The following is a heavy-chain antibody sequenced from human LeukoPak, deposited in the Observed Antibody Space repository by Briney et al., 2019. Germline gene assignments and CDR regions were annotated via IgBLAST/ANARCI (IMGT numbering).Heavy chain of an antibody. CDR2: MHYDGSNI. CDR3: ARDGSTSGIYWNFDL. J-gene: IGHJ2*01. V-gene: IGHV3-33*01. CDR1: GFSFSTYA. Sequence: PGGSLRLSCAASGFSFSTYAMHWVRQAPGRGLEWVAVMHYDGSNIYHADSVKGRFTISRDNSKNTLYLQMNSLRAEDTAMYYCARDGSTSGIYWNFDLWGRGTQVTVSS. D-gene: IGHD2-2*01.